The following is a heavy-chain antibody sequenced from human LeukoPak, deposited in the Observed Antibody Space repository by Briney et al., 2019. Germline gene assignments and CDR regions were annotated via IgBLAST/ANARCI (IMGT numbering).Heavy chain of an antibody. Sequence: GGSLRLSCAASGFTFSSYWMSWVRQAPGKGLEWVANIKQDGSEKYYVDSVKGRFTISRGNAKNSLYLQMNSLRAEDTAVYYCARARGIAAAGTGISYFDYWGQGTLVTVSS. CDR3: ARARGIAAAGTGISYFDY. D-gene: IGHD6-13*01. CDR2: IKQDGSEK. CDR1: GFTFSSYW. J-gene: IGHJ4*02. V-gene: IGHV3-7*04.